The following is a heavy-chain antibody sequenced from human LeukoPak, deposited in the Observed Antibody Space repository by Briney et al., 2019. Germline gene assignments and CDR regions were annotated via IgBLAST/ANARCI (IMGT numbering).Heavy chain of an antibody. J-gene: IGHJ4*02. Sequence: SVKVSCKASGGTFSSYAISWVRQAPGQGLEWMGGIIPIFGAANYAQKFQGRVTITTDESTSTAYMELSSLRSEDTAVYYCARSPFTLDSSGYVRDYWGQGTLVTVSS. CDR3: ARSPFTLDSSGYVRDY. V-gene: IGHV1-69*05. D-gene: IGHD3-22*01. CDR1: GGTFSSYA. CDR2: IIPIFGAA.